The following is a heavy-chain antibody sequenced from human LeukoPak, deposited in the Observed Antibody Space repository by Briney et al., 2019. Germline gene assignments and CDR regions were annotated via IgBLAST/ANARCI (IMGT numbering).Heavy chain of an antibody. CDR3: AKGGDH. CDR1: GFTFSSYS. CDR2: IKPDGSDK. D-gene: IGHD3-16*01. Sequence: GGSLRLSCAASGFTFSSYSMNWVRQAPGKGLEWVANIKPDGSDKYYVDSVKGRFTVSRDNAKNSLYLQMNSLRAEDTAVYYCAKGGDHWGQGTLVTVSS. J-gene: IGHJ4*02. V-gene: IGHV3-7*01.